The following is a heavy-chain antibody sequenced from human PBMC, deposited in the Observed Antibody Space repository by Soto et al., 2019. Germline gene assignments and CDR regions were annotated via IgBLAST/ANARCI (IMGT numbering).Heavy chain of an antibody. J-gene: IGHJ6*02. CDR2: INPNSGGT. D-gene: IGHD3-10*01. V-gene: IGHV1-2*04. CDR3: ARDRGSDYYYYGMDV. CDR1: GYTFTGYY. Sequence: ASVKVSCKASGYTFTGYYMHWVRQAPGQGLAWMGWINPNSGGTNYAQKFQGWVTMTRDTSISTAYMEVSRLRSDDTAVYYCARDRGSDYYYYGMDVWGQGTTVTVSS.